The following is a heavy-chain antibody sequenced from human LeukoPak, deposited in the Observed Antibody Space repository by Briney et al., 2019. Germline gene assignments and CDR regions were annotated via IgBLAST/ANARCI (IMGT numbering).Heavy chain of an antibody. CDR2: INPNSGGT. Sequence: ASVKVSCNASGYTFTGYYIHWVRQAPGQGLEWMGWINPNSGGTNSAQKFQGRVTMTKDTSSSTAYMELGRLRSDATAVHYCARVGESGDYFDYWAQGSLVTVSS. V-gene: IGHV1-2*02. J-gene: IGHJ4*02. CDR1: GYTFTGYY. D-gene: IGHD2-21*01. CDR3: ARVGESGDYFDY.